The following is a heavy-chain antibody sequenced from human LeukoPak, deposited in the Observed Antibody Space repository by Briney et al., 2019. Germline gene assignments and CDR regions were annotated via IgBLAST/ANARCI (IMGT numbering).Heavy chain of an antibody. D-gene: IGHD4-23*01. CDR3: AKDDYGGNSGMDY. CDR1: GFTFSSYG. Sequence: PGGSLRLSCAVSGFTFSSYGMHWVRQAPGKGLEWVAVIWYDGNNKYYADSVKGRFTISRDNSKNTLYLQMNSLRAEDTAVYYCAKDDYGGNSGMDYWGQGTLVTVSS. J-gene: IGHJ4*02. CDR2: IWYDGNNK. V-gene: IGHV3-33*06.